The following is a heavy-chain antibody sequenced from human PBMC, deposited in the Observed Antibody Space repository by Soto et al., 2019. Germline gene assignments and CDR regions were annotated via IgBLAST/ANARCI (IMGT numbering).Heavy chain of an antibody. V-gene: IGHV4-30-4*01. D-gene: IGHD3-22*01. J-gene: IGHJ4*02. CDR2: IYYSGST. CDR3: ARADATYYYDSSGYSHFDY. Sequence: QVQLQESGPGLVKPSQTLSLTCTVSGGSISSGDYYWSWIRQPPGKCLEWIGYIYYSGSTYYNPSLKSRVTISVDTSKNQFSLKLSSVTAADTAVYYCARADATYYYDSSGYSHFDYWGQGTLVTVSS. CDR1: GGSISSGDYY.